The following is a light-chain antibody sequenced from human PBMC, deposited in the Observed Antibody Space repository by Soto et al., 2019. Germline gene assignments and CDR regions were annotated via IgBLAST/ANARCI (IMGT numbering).Light chain of an antibody. CDR3: QQYNSDSAT. V-gene: IGKV1-5*03. CDR2: KAS. J-gene: IGKJ1*01. CDR1: QSISDW. Sequence: DIQMTQSPSTLSASVGDRVTITCRASQSISDWLAWYQQKPGKAPKLLIYKASSLESGVPSRFSGSGSRTVVTLTISSLQPDDFSTYYCQQYNSDSATFGQGTKWEV.